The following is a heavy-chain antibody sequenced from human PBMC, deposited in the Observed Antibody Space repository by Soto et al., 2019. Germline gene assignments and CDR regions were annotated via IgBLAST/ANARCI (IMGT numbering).Heavy chain of an antibody. CDR2: IIPILGIA. D-gene: IGHD1-26*01. CDR3: ARDIPGGYVGR. CDR1: GGTFSSYT. J-gene: IGHJ4*02. V-gene: IGHV1-69*08. Sequence: QVQLVQSGAEVKKPGSSVKVSCKASGGTFSSYTISWVRQAPGQGLEWMGRIIPILGIANYAQKFQGRVTITADKSTSTAYMELSSLRSEDPAVYYCARDIPGGYVGRWGQGTLVTVSS.